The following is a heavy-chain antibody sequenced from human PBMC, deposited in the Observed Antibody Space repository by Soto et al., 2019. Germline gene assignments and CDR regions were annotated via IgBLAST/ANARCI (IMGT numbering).Heavy chain of an antibody. CDR3: ATYSGNYERYGVYYGMDV. CDR1: GFTFSNYA. Sequence: LRRSCAASGFTFSNYAISWVRQSRCKVLEWVSSISGSGGSTYYADSVKGRFTISRDNSKNTLYLQMNSLRAEDTAVYYCATYSGNYERYGVYYGMDVWGQGTTVTVSS. D-gene: IGHD1-26*01. V-gene: IGHV3-23*01. J-gene: IGHJ6*02. CDR2: ISGSGGST.